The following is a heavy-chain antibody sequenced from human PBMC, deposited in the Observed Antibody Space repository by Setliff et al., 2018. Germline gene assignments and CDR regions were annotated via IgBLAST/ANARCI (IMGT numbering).Heavy chain of an antibody. CDR3: ARRLRESHAFHI. CDR1: GGSTSSDDNY. CDR2: IHNSGTA. D-gene: IGHD2-15*01. Sequence: PSETLSLTCTVSGGSTSSDDNYWSWIRLPPGKGLEWIGYIHNSGTAYYNPSLRSRLTISVDTSKNQFSLKLNSVTAADTAVYYCARRLRESHAFHIWGQGTLVTV. J-gene: IGHJ3*02. V-gene: IGHV4-30-4*08.